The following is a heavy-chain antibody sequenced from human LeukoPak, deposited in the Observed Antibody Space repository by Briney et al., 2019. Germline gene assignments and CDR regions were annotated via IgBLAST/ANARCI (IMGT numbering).Heavy chain of an antibody. CDR2: IKPSSGGT. Sequence: ASVKVSCKASGYTFIGYYIHWVRQAPGQGLEWMGWIKPSSGGTNYAQKLQGRVTMTRDTSISTAYMELSRLGSDDTAVYYCARDLKVRGPVDYWGQGSLVTVSS. CDR3: ARDLKVRGPVDY. J-gene: IGHJ4*02. CDR1: GYTFIGYY. V-gene: IGHV1-2*02. D-gene: IGHD3-10*01.